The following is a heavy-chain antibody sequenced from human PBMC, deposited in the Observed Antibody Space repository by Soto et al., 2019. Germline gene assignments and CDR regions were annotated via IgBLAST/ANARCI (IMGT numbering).Heavy chain of an antibody. Sequence: VQLVESGGLLLQPGGSLRLSCAASGFTFNTFGMNWVRQAPGKGLEWISYISVTSTTIHYADSVRGRFAISRDNAKNSLFLQMDSLRVEDTAVYYCAGDGAMTGGFDYWGPGTLVTVSS. CDR2: ISVTSTTI. V-gene: IGHV3-48*01. J-gene: IGHJ4*02. CDR1: GFTFNTFG. CDR3: AGDGAMTGGFDY. D-gene: IGHD2-8*02.